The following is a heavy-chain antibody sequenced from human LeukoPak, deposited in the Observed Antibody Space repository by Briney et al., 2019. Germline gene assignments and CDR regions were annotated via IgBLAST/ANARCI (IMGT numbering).Heavy chain of an antibody. Sequence: NPSETLSLTCTVSAYSISSGYYWGWIRQPPGQGLEWIGTIYRSGSTYYNPSLKSRVTMSIDTSKNQFSLNLTSVTAADTAVYFCARGLAAAYDYNWFDPWGQGTLASVSS. J-gene: IGHJ5*02. D-gene: IGHD5-12*01. CDR2: IYRSGST. CDR1: AYSISSGYY. V-gene: IGHV4-38-2*02. CDR3: ARGLAAAYDYNWFDP.